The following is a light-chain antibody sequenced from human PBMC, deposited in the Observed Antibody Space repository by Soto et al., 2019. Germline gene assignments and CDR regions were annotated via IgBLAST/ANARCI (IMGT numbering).Light chain of an antibody. J-gene: IGKJ4*01. Sequence: EIVLTQSPGTLSLSPGERVTLSCRASQSVSSSYLAWYQQKPGQAPRLLIYGASSRATGIPDRFSGSGSGTDFTLTISRLEPEDFAVYYCQQYGSSPPLAFGGGTKVEI. CDR1: QSVSSSY. V-gene: IGKV3-20*01. CDR2: GAS. CDR3: QQYGSSPPLA.